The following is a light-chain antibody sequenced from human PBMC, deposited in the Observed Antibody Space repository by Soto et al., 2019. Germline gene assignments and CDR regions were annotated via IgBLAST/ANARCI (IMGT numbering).Light chain of an antibody. V-gene: IGLV2-14*01. CDR3: ASHTIKTTYV. CDR2: EVS. J-gene: IGLJ1*01. Sequence: QSALTQPASVSGSPGQSITISCTGTNVDVGGYNYVSWYQHHPGKAPKLLIFEVSNRPSGVSNRFSGSKSGNTASLTISGLQSEDEADYYCASHTIKTTYVFGSGTKVTVL. CDR1: NVDVGGYNY.